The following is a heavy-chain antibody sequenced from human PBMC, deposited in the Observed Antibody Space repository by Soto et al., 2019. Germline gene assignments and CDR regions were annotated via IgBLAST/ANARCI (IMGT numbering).Heavy chain of an antibody. D-gene: IGHD4-17*01. V-gene: IGHV1-69*02. CDR1: GGTFSSYT. CDR2: IIPILGIA. CDR3: ARAYYGELYYYYMDV. J-gene: IGHJ6*03. Sequence: ASVKVSCKASGGTFSSYTISWVRQAPGQGLEWMGRIIPILGIANYAQKFQGRVTITADKSTSTAYMELSSLRSEDTAVYYCARAYYGELYYYYMDVWGKGTTVTVSS.